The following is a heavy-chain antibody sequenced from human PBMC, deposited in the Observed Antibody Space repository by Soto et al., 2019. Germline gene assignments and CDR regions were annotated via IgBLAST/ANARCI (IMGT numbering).Heavy chain of an antibody. J-gene: IGHJ4*02. V-gene: IGHV1-8*01. D-gene: IGHD1-26*01. CDR1: GYTFTSYD. Sequence: QVQLVQSGAEEKKPGASVKVSCKASGYTFTSYDINWVREATGQGLEWMGWMSPSSGNTGYAQKLQGRVTMTRNTSISTAYMQLSSLRSEDTAVYYCARDHSGRCDYWGQGTLVTVSS. CDR3: ARDHSGRCDY. CDR2: MSPSSGNT.